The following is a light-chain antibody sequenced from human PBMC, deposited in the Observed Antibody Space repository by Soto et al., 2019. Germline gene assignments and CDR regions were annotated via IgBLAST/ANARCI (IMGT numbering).Light chain of an antibody. Sequence: IVLPQSHATLSFSPGERATLSCRASQSVSSNYLAWYQQKPGQAPRLLIYGASSRATGIPDKFSGSGSGTDFTLTISRLEPEDFAVYYCQQYAGSPRTFGQGTKVDIK. J-gene: IGKJ1*01. CDR3: QQYAGSPRT. CDR1: QSVSSNY. V-gene: IGKV3-20*01. CDR2: GAS.